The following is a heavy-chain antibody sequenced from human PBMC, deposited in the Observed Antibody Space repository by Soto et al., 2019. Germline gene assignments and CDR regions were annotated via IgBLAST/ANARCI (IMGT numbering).Heavy chain of an antibody. D-gene: IGHD4-4*01. J-gene: IGHJ5*01. Sequence: GESLKISCQTSGYTFTNYWIGWVRQMPGGGLEWLGLIFPRDFDVRYSPSFEGQVTISADRSTATALLQWRSLEASDSALYFCARLVSLLQPIDSWGQGTPVTVSS. CDR2: IFPRDFDV. CDR3: ARLVSLLQPIDS. V-gene: IGHV5-51*01. CDR1: GYTFTNYW.